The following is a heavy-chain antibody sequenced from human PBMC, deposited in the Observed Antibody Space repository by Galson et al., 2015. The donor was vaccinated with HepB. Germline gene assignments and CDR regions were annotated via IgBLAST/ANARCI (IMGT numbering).Heavy chain of an antibody. V-gene: IGHV3-15*01. CDR3: AKDRVARYYDFWSGYFDP. J-gene: IGHJ5*02. CDR2: IKSKTDGGTT. D-gene: IGHD3-3*01. Sequence: SLRLSCAASGFTFSNAWMSWVRQAPGKGLEWVGRIKSKTDGGTTDYAAPVEGRFTISRDDSKNTLYLQMNSLKTEDTAVYYCAKDRVARYYDFWSGYFDPWGQGTLVTVSS. CDR1: GFTFSNAW.